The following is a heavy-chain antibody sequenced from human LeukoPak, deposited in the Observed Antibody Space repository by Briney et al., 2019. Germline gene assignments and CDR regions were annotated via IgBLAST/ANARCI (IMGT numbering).Heavy chain of an antibody. CDR1: GFTFSSYA. Sequence: GGSLRLSCAASGFTFSSYAMSWVRQAPGKGLEWVSAISGSGGSTYYADSVKGRFTISRDNSKNTLYLQMNSLRAEDTAVCYCANLPLIAAAAYWGQGTLVTVSS. CDR2: ISGSGGST. V-gene: IGHV3-23*01. J-gene: IGHJ4*02. D-gene: IGHD6-13*01. CDR3: ANLPLIAAAAY.